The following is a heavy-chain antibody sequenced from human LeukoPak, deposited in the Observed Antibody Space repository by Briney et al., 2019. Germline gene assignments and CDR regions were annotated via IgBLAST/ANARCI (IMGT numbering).Heavy chain of an antibody. CDR2: INHSGST. V-gene: IGHV4-34*01. CDR1: GGSFSGYY. J-gene: IGHJ4*02. CDR3: ARRGDY. Sequence: SETLSLTCAVYGGSFSGYYWSWIRQPPGKGLEWIGEINHSGSTNYNPSLKSRVTISVDTSKNQLSLKLNSVTAADTAIYYCARRGDYWGQGTLVTVSS.